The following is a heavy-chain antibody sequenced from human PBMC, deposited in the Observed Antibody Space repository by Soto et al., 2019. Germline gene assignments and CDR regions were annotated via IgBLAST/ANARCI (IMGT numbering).Heavy chain of an antibody. J-gene: IGHJ5*02. D-gene: IGHD3-16*01. CDR1: GYTFTGYY. CDR3: ARGLYDYVSSAWFDP. Sequence: ASGKVSCKASGYTFTGYYMHWVRQAPGQGLEWMGWINPNSGGTNYAQKFQGRVTMTRDTSISTAYMELSRLRSDDTAVYYCARGLYDYVSSAWFDPWGQGTLVTVSS. CDR2: INPNSGGT. V-gene: IGHV1-2*02.